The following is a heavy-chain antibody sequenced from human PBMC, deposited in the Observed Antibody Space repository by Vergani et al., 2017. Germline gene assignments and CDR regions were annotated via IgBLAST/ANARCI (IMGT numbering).Heavy chain of an antibody. CDR2: MYVSGSR. Sequence: QVQLQESGPRLVTSAETLSLTCTVSSGSISCDKCYYNWIRQPAGRALEWIGRMYVSGSRNYNPSLKSRLSMSMDTSENQFSLRLKSVTAADTAVYYCVRGTDFWTDSTYYYNYMDVWGRGITVSVSS. CDR3: VRGTDFWTDSTYYYNYMDV. CDR1: SGSISCDKCY. D-gene: IGHD3-3*01. J-gene: IGHJ6*03. V-gene: IGHV4-61*02.